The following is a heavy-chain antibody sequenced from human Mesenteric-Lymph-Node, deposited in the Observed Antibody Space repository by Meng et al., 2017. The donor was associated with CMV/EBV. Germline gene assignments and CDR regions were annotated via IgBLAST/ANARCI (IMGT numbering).Heavy chain of an antibody. V-gene: IGHV1-24*01. J-gene: IGHJ3*02. CDR3: ASLYDSSGHHAGDDAFDI. CDR2: FDPEDGET. Sequence: ASVKVSCKVSGYTLTELSMHWVRQAPGKGLEWMGGFDPEDGETIYAQKFQGRVTMTEDTSTDTAYMELSSVTAADTAVYYCASLYDSSGHHAGDDAFDIWGQGTTVTVSS. D-gene: IGHD3-22*01. CDR1: GYTLTELS.